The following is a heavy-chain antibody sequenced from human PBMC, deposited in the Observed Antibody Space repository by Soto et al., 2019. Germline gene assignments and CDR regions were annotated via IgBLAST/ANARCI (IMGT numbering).Heavy chain of an antibody. CDR3: ARGIAAAGTRSDY. D-gene: IGHD6-13*01. CDR1: GFTFSSYA. V-gene: IGHV3-30-3*01. CDR2: ISYDGSNK. Sequence: GGSLRLSCAASGFTFSSYAMHWVRQAPGKGLEWVAVISYDGSNKYYADSVKGRFTISRDNSKNTLYLQMNSLRAEDTAVYYCARGIAAAGTRSDYWGQGTLVTVSS. J-gene: IGHJ4*02.